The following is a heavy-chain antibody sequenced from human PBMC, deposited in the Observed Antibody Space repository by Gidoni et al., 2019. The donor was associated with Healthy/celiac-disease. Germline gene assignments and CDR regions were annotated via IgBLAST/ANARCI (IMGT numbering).Heavy chain of an antibody. CDR1: GFPFSSYA. CDR3: AKARYSSGHSDEFYGMDV. J-gene: IGHJ6*02. D-gene: IGHD6-19*01. CDR2: ISGSGGST. V-gene: IGHV3-23*01. Sequence: EVQLLESGGGLVQPGGSLRLSCAASGFPFSSYAMSWVRQAPGKGLAWVSAISGSGGSTYYADSVKGRFTISRDNSKNTLYLQMNSLRAEDTAVYYCAKARYSSGHSDEFYGMDVWGQGTTVTVSS.